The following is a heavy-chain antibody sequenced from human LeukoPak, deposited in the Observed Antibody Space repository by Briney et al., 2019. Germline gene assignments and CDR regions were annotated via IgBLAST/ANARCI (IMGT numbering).Heavy chain of an antibody. D-gene: IGHD3-22*01. CDR1: GFTVSSNY. CDR2: ISYDGSNK. V-gene: IGHV3-30-3*01. CDR3: AAGDYDSSGYYSVGYYYYGMDV. Sequence: GGSLRLSCAAAGFTVSSNYMSWVRQAPGKGLEWVAVISYDGSNKYYADSVKGRFTISRDNSKNTLYLQMNSLRAEDTAVYYCAAGDYDSSGYYSVGYYYYGMDVWGQGTTVTVSS. J-gene: IGHJ6*02.